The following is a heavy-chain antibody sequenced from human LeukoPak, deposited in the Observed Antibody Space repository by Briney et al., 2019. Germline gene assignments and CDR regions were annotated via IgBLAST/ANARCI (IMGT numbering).Heavy chain of an antibody. D-gene: IGHD5-12*01. Sequence: GGSLRLSCAASGFSFSNYAMSWVRQAPGKGLEWVSAISGRGANTYYADSVKGRFTISRDDSKNTVFLQMNNLKAEDTAVYYCAADKTTSGYYELDYWGKGTLVTVSS. CDR2: ISGRGANT. CDR3: AADKTTSGYYELDY. CDR1: GFSFSNYA. J-gene: IGHJ4*02. V-gene: IGHV3-23*01.